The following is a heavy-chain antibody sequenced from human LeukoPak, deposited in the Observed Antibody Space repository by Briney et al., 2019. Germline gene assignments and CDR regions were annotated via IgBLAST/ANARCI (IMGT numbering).Heavy chain of an antibody. V-gene: IGHV3-30*04. D-gene: IGHD6-19*01. CDR1: GFTFSSYA. CDR3: AREQYSSGWYQVYYFDY. CDR2: ISYDGSNK. Sequence: GGSLRLSCAASGFTFSSYAMHWVRQAPGKGLEWVAVISYDGSNKYYADSVKSRFTISRDNSKNTLYLQMNSLRAEDTAVYYCAREQYSSGWYQVYYFDYWGQGTLVTVSS. J-gene: IGHJ4*02.